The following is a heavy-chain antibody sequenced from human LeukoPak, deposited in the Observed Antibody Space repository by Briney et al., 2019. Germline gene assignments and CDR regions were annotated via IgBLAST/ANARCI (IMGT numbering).Heavy chain of an antibody. CDR1: GYTFTSYG. V-gene: IGHV1-18*01. CDR3: ARVPIRFFFCMDV. D-gene: IGHD2-21*01. J-gene: IGHJ6*03. CDR2: ISAYNGNT. Sequence: ASVTVSFKASGYTFTSYGISWVRQAPGQGREWMGCISAYNGNTDYAQKLQGRVTMTTDTYTSTAYLELRSLRSDDTAEYYCARVPIRFFFCMDVWGKGTTVTVSS.